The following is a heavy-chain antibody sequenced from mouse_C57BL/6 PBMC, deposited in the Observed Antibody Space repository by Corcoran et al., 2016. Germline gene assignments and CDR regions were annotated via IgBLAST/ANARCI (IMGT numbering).Heavy chain of an antibody. J-gene: IGHJ4*01. CDR3: ARSDYSKDYAMDY. D-gene: IGHD2-5*01. Sequence: EVQLQQSGPELVKPGASVKISCKASGYTFTDYYMNWVKQSHGKSLEWIGDINPNNGGTSYNQKFKGKATLTVDKSSSTAYMELRSLTSDDSAVYYCARSDYSKDYAMDYWGQGTSVTVSS. CDR2: INPNNGGT. CDR1: GYTFTDYY. V-gene: IGHV1-26*01.